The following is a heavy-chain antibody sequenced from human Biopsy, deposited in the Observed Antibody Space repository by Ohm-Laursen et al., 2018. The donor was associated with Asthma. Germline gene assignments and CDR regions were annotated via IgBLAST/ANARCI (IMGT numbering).Heavy chain of an antibody. CDR3: ATLRVYCRSANCFFFNY. CDR2: FFHTGST. D-gene: IGHD2-2*01. J-gene: IGHJ4*02. CDR1: GGSINSSTW. Sequence: SGTLSFTCTVSGGSINSSTWWSWVRQPPGKGLEWIGEFFHTGSTNYSPSLKSRVTISVDKSKNQFSLNLSAVTAADTAVYYCATLRVYCRSANCFFFNYWGQGTLVTVSS. V-gene: IGHV4-4*02.